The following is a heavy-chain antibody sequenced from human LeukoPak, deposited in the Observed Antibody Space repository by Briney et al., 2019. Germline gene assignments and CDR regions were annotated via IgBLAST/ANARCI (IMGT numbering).Heavy chain of an antibody. CDR2: IFSHGET. D-gene: IGHD2-8*01. CDR1: GFTVGNNY. CDR3: ARDPPAVSINTYA. J-gene: IGHJ4*02. V-gene: IGHV3-66*01. Sequence: GGSVRLSCAASGFTVGNNYMNWVRQAPGKGLEWVSLIFSHGETSYADSVKGRFTISRDNSKNTLYLQMNGLRVEDTAVYYCARDPPAVSINTYAWGQGTLVTVSS.